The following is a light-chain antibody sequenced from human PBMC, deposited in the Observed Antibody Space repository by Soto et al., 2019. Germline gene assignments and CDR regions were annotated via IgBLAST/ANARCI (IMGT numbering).Light chain of an antibody. CDR1: QSISGW. CDR3: QQYNSYWT. Sequence: DIQMTQSPSTLSASVGDRVTITCRASQSISGWLAWYQQKPGRAPKLLIYKASSLESGVPSRFSGSGSGTEFTLTISSLQPDDFATYYRQQYNSYWTFGQGTKVEIK. V-gene: IGKV1-5*03. J-gene: IGKJ1*01. CDR2: KAS.